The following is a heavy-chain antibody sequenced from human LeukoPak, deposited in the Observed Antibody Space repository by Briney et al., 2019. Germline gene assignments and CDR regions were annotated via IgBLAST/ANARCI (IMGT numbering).Heavy chain of an antibody. CDR3: SKDLGREAFYLDS. CDR1: GFTFSSYA. V-gene: IGHV3-9*01. D-gene: IGHD1-26*01. CDR2: ISRNSGSI. J-gene: IGHJ4*02. Sequence: GGSLRLSCAASGFTFSSYAMSWVRQAPGKGLEWFSGISRNSGSIAYADSVKGRFTISRDNAKNSLYLQMNSLRTEDTAFYYCSKDLGREAFYLDSWGEGTPVTVSS.